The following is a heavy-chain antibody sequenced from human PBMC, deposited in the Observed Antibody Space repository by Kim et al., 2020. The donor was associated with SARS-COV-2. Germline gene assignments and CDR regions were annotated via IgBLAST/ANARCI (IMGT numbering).Heavy chain of an antibody. CDR3: ARDPDTAMAPDY. Sequence: ASVKVSCKASGGTFSSYAISWVRQAPGQGLEWMGIINPSGGSTSYAQKFQGRVTMTRDTSTSTVYMELSSLRSEDTAVYYCARDPDTAMAPDYWGQGTLV. CDR1: GGTFSSYA. CDR2: INPSGGST. D-gene: IGHD5-18*01. J-gene: IGHJ4*02. V-gene: IGHV1-46*01.